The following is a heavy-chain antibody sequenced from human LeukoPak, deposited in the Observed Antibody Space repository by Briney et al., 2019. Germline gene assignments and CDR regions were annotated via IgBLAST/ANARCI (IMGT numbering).Heavy chain of an antibody. D-gene: IGHD6-13*01. CDR3: ASYILTSIAAAGPPLAEYFQH. V-gene: IGHV4-38-2*02. CDR1: GYSISSGYY. J-gene: IGHJ1*01. Sequence: SETLSLTCTVSGYSISSGYYWGWIRQPPGQGLEWIGSIYHSGSTYYNPSLKSRVTISVDTSKNQFSLKLSSVTAADTAVYYCASYILTSIAAAGPPLAEYFQHWGQGTPVTVAS. CDR2: IYHSGST.